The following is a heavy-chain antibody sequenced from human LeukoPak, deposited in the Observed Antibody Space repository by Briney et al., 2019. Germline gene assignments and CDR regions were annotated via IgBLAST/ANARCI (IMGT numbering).Heavy chain of an antibody. D-gene: IGHD3-3*01. CDR3: ARSARLMKGVVEVTALDD. CDR2: ISYNGHQ. Sequence: GGSLRLSCAASGFTFVNYGFHWVRQAPMKALEWVAFISYNGHQKYGDSVKGRFTISRDNAKNTLNLQMNSLRADDTAVYYCARSARLMKGVVEVTALDDWGQGTLVTVSS. J-gene: IGHJ4*02. CDR1: GFTFVNYG. V-gene: IGHV3-30-3*01.